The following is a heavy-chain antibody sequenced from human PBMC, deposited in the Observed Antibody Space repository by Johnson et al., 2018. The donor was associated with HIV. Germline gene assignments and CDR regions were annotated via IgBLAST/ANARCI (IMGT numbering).Heavy chain of an antibody. CDR1: GFSFSDYY. D-gene: IGHD3-10*01. CDR2: INPDGSST. J-gene: IGHJ3*02. CDR3: ARGSIIMVRGVICLDI. Sequence: VQLVESGGGLVKPGGSLRLSCAASGFSFSDYYMTWIRQAPGKGLVWVSRINPDGSSTDYADSVKGRFTISRDNAKNTLYLQMNSLRAEDTAVYYCARGSIIMVRGVICLDIWGQGTMVTVSS. V-gene: IGHV3-74*02.